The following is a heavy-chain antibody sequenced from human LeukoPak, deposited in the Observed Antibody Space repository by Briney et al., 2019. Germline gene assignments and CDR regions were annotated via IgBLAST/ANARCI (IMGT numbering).Heavy chain of an antibody. J-gene: IGHJ4*02. V-gene: IGHV3-30*02. D-gene: IGHD5/OR15-5a*01. CDR1: GFIVSSDF. CDR3: AKWVVSAY. Sequence: GGSLRLSCAASGFIVSSDFMSWVRQAPGKGLEWMAFIRYDGSNKYYADSVKGRFTISRDNSKNTLYLQMNSLRAEDTAVYYCAKWVVSAYWGQGTLVTVSS. CDR2: IRYDGSNK.